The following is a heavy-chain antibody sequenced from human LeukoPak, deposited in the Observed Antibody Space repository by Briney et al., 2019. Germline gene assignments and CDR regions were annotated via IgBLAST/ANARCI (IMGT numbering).Heavy chain of an antibody. V-gene: IGHV3-23*01. J-gene: IGHJ4*02. Sequence: AGGSLRLSCTASEFPFGDYAMSWVRQAPGKGLEWVSGIRVGGELYYADSVKGRFTISRDSSENTLYLRMSGLRAEDTAVYHCAKGTGDTGYYFDYWGQGTLVTVSS. CDR1: EFPFGDYA. CDR2: IRVGGEL. D-gene: IGHD7-27*01. CDR3: AKGTGDTGYYFDY.